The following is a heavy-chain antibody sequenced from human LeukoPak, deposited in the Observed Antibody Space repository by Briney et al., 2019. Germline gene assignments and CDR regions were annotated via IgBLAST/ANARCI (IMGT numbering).Heavy chain of an antibody. CDR1: GFTFSSYA. J-gene: IGHJ4*02. V-gene: IGHV3-23*01. Sequence: GGSLRLSCAASGFTFSSYAMSWVRQAPGKGLNWASAISGRGGSTYYADSVKGRFTISRDNSKNTLSLQMNSLRAEDTAVYYCAKDLGTSGTASYFDYWGQGTLVTVSS. CDR3: AKDLGTSGTASYFDY. CDR2: ISGRGGST. D-gene: IGHD2-2*01.